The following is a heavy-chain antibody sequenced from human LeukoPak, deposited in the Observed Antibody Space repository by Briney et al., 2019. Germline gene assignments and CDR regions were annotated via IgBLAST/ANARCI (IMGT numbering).Heavy chain of an antibody. J-gene: IGHJ4*02. CDR1: GGTFSSYA. D-gene: IGHD5-24*01. V-gene: IGHV1-69*05. CDR3: ARIRTDGYPEWVLDY. Sequence: SVKVSCKASGGTFSSYAISWVRQAPGQGLEWMGGIIPIFGTANYAQKFQGRVTITTDESTSTAYMELSSLRSEDTAVYYCARIRTDGYPEWVLDYWGQGTLVTVSS. CDR2: IIPIFGTA.